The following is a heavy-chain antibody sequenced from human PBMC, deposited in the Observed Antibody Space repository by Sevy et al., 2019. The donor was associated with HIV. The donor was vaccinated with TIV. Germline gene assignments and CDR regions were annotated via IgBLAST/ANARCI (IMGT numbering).Heavy chain of an antibody. CDR2: IGYAGDI. V-gene: IGHV3-13*01. D-gene: IGHD5-12*01. CDR3: ARGGPEGYYYYGLDV. CDR1: GFTFSKYD. J-gene: IGHJ6*02. Sequence: GGSLRLSCAASGFTFSKYDMHWVRQVSGKSLEWVSGIGYAGDIYYLDSVKGRFTISRENAKNSLYLEMNSLRAGDTDLYYCARGGPEGYYYYGLDVWGQGTTVTVSS.